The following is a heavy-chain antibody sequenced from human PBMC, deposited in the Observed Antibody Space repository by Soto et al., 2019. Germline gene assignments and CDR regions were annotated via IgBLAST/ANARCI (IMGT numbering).Heavy chain of an antibody. J-gene: IGHJ6*02. CDR3: ARLHSHGTYGMDV. CDR1: GGSFTYT. Sequence: QMHLVQSGAEVKKPGSSVKVSCKASGGSFTYTLSWVRQAPGQGLEWMGGIIPIFGTTNYAQKFQDRVTITAEEYTKTAYMELNTLTSEDTAVYYCARLHSHGTYGMDVWGQGTTVTVSS. V-gene: IGHV1-69*01. CDR2: IIPIFGTT. D-gene: IGHD5-18*01.